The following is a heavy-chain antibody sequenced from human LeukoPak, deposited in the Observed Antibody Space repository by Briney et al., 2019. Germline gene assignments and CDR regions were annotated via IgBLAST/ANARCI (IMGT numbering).Heavy chain of an antibody. CDR1: GFTVSSNS. CDR3: ARCFYGMDV. J-gene: IGHJ6*02. V-gene: IGHV3-53*01. D-gene: IGHD3-16*01. Sequence: GGSLRLSCAASGFTVSSNSMTWVRQAPGKGLEWVSVISSGGSTYYADSVKGRFTISRDNSKNTLYLQMNSLRAEDTAVYYCARCFYGMDVWGQGTTVTVSS. CDR2: ISSGGST.